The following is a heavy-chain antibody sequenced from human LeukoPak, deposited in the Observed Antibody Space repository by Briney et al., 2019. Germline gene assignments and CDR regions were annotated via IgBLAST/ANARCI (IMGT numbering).Heavy chain of an antibody. Sequence: GGSLRLSCAASGFTFTSYSMNWVRQAPGKGLEWVSTISGGGGSTYYADSVKGRFPISRDNSKNTLFLQVNSLRAEDTAVYYCAKVRTYFYHGLDVWGQGTTVTVSS. CDR3: AKVRTYFYHGLDV. CDR1: GFTFTSYS. CDR2: ISGGGGST. J-gene: IGHJ6*02. V-gene: IGHV3-23*01. D-gene: IGHD1-14*01.